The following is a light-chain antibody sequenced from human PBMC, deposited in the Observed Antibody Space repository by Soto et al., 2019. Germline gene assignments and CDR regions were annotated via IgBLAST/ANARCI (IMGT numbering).Light chain of an antibody. J-gene: IGLJ1*01. CDR1: ISDVGTYNL. Sequence: QSALTQPSSLSGSPGQSITISCTGTISDVGTYNLVSWYQQHPGKAPKLMLYEGSKRPSGVPNRFSGSNSGNTASLTISGLQAEDEADYYCCSYAAGSAPYVFGTGTKVNV. CDR3: CSYAAGSAPYV. V-gene: IGLV2-23*01. CDR2: EGS.